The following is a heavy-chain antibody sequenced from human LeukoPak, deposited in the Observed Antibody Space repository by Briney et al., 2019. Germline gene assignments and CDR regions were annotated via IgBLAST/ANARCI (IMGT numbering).Heavy chain of an antibody. CDR3: ARRSYFDY. Sequence: GGSLRLSSAASGFTFSDHHIDWVRQAPGKGLEWVGRIRNKANSYTTEYAASVKGRFTISRDDSKNSLYLQMNSLKTEDTAVYYCARRSYFDYWGQGTLVTVSS. CDR1: GFTFSDHH. CDR2: IRNKANSYTT. V-gene: IGHV3-72*01. J-gene: IGHJ4*02.